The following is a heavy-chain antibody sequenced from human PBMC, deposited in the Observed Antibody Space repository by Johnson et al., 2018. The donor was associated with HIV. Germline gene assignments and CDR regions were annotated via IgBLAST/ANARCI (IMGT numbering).Heavy chain of an antibody. CDR3: ARDKGGRRYYDSSGYFAFDI. CDR1: GFTFSSYA. J-gene: IGHJ3*02. D-gene: IGHD3-22*01. Sequence: QVQLVESGGGVVQPGRSLRLSCAASGFTFSSYAMHWVRQAPGKGLEWVAVISYDESNKDYADYVKGRFTISRDNSKNTLYLQMNSLRAEDTAVYYCARDKGGRRYYDSSGYFAFDIWGQGTMVTVSS. CDR2: ISYDESNK. V-gene: IGHV3-30-3*01.